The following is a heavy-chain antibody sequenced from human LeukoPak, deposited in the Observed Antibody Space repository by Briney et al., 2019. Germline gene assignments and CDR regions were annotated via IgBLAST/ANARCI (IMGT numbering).Heavy chain of an antibody. CDR1: SGSINNYH. Sequence: SETLSLTCTVSSGSINNYHWSWLRQPAGKGLEWIGQIHTSGSTNYNPPLKSRVTMSIDTPENQFSLTIRSVTAADTAVYYCATRDISSGWSSDYWGQGTLVTVSS. CDR2: IHTSGST. D-gene: IGHD6-19*01. CDR3: ATRDISSGWSSDY. J-gene: IGHJ4*02. V-gene: IGHV4-4*07.